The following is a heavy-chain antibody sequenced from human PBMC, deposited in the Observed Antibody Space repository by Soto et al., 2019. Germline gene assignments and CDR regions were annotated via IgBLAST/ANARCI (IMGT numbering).Heavy chain of an antibody. CDR1: GYTFTGYY. V-gene: IGHV1-2*02. CDR3: ARDLPYSSSWPGTKNWFDP. CDR2: INPNSGGT. D-gene: IGHD6-13*01. Sequence: GASVKVSCKASGYTFTGYYMHWVRQAPGQGLEWMGWINPNSGGTNYAQKFQGRVTMTRDTSISTAYMELSRLRSDDTAVYYCARDLPYSSSWPGTKNWFDPWGQGTLVTVSS. J-gene: IGHJ5*02.